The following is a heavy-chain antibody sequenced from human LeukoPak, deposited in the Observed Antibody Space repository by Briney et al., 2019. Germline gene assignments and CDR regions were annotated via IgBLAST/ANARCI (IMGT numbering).Heavy chain of an antibody. J-gene: IGHJ4*02. CDR1: GFTFRRYA. CDR2: ISGSGGST. CDR3: AKANAYYPSCSDY. V-gene: IGHV3-23*01. D-gene: IGHD2-2*01. Sequence: GALRLSCAGSGFTFRRYAMSWVRQAPGKGLGWVSAISGSGGSTYYADSVKGRFTISRDNSKNTLYLQMNSLRAEDTAVYYCAKANAYYPSCSDYWGQGTLVTVSS.